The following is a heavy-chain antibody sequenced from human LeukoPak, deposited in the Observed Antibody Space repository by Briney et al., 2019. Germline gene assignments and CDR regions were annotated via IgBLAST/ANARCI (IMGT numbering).Heavy chain of an antibody. V-gene: IGHV3-23*01. Sequence: GGSLRLSCAASGFTFRSYAMGWVRQAPGKGLEWVSSISGSDGSTYYADSVKGRFTISRDNSKNTVYLQMNNLRAEDTAVYYCAKKYSRSYLSDFDSWGQGTLVTVSS. CDR2: ISGSDGST. CDR3: AKKYSRSYLSDFDS. J-gene: IGHJ4*02. CDR1: GFTFRSYA. D-gene: IGHD1-26*01.